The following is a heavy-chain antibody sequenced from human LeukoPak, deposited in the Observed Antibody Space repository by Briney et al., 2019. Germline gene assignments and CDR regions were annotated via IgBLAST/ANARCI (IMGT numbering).Heavy chain of an antibody. CDR1: GFTFSSYS. D-gene: IGHD2/OR15-2a*01. CDR3: ARTGPTEYAFDI. V-gene: IGHV3-21*01. J-gene: IGHJ3*02. CDR2: ISSSSYI. Sequence: GGSLRLSCAASGFTFSSYSMNWVRQAPGKGLEWVSSISSSSYIYYADSVKGRFTISRDNAKNSLYLQMNSLRAEDTAVYYCARTGPTEYAFDIWGQGTMVTVSS.